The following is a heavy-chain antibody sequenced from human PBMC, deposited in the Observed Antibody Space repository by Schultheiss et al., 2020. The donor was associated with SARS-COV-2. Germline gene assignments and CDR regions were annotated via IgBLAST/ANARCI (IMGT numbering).Heavy chain of an antibody. J-gene: IGHJ4*02. CDR1: GGSFSGYY. Sequence: SETLSLTCAVYGGSFSGYYWSWIRQPPGKGLEWIGEIHYSGSTNYNLSLKSRVTISVDTSKSQFSLNVSSVTAADTAVYYCARGGTNLNYWGQGTLVTVSS. V-gene: IGHV4-34*01. CDR2: IHYSGST. D-gene: IGHD1-14*01. CDR3: ARGGTNLNY.